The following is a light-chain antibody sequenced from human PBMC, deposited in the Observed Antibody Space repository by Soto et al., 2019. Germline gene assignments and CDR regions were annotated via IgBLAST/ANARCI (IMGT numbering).Light chain of an antibody. CDR2: AAS. CDR1: QGINSW. V-gene: IGKV1D-12*01. CDR3: QLAYIVPFT. J-gene: IGKJ4*02. Sequence: DIQMTQSTSSVSASVGDRVTITCRASQGINSWLAWYQQKPGKAPKLLISAASSLQSGVPARFSGRGSGTDFTLTISSLQPEDFATYYCQLAYIVPFTFGVGTKVDIK.